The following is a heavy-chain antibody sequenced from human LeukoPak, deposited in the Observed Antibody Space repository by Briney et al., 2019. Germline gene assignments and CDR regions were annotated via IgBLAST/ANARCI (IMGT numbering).Heavy chain of an antibody. CDR1: GFTVSSYW. Sequence: GGSLRLSCAASGFTVSSYWMHWVRQAPGKGLVWVSRINTDGSSTTYADSVEGRFTISRDNAKNTLYLQMNSLRAEDTAVYYCARGAGASPSQFDYWGQGTLVTVSS. D-gene: IGHD4/OR15-4a*01. CDR2: INTDGSST. V-gene: IGHV3-74*01. J-gene: IGHJ4*02. CDR3: ARGAGASPSQFDY.